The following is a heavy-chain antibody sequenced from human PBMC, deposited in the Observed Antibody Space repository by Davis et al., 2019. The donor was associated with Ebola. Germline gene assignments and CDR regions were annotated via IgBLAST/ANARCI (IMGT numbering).Heavy chain of an antibody. J-gene: IGHJ6*02. CDR3: AKENSSSSSYYYYGMDV. CDR2: ISWDGGST. D-gene: IGHD6-13*01. V-gene: IGHV3-43D*03. Sequence: PGGSLRLSCAASGFTFDDYAMHWVRQAPGKGLEWVSLISWDGGSTYYADSVKGRFTISRDNSKNTLYLQMNSLRAEDTAVYYCAKENSSSSSYYYYGMDVWGQGTTVTVSS. CDR1: GFTFDDYA.